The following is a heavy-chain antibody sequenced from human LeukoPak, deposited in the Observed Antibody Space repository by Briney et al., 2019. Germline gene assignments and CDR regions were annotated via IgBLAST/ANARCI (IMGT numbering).Heavy chain of an antibody. CDR1: GGSISSGSYY. Sequence: SQTLSLTCTVSGGSISSGSYYWRWIRQPAGTGLEWTGRIYTSGSTNYNPSLKSRVTISVDTSKNQFSLKLSSVTAADTAVYYCASLRRVTVTNSYNWFDPWGQGTLVTVSS. D-gene: IGHD4-17*01. V-gene: IGHV4-61*02. J-gene: IGHJ5*02. CDR2: IYTSGST. CDR3: ASLRRVTVTNSYNWFDP.